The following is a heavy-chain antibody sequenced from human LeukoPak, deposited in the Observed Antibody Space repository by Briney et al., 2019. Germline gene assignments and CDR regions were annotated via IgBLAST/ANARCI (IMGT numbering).Heavy chain of an antibody. D-gene: IGHD3-16*01. J-gene: IGHJ4*02. CDR2: ISYDGSNK. Sequence: GGSLRLSCAASGFTFSSYGMHWVRQAPGKGLEWVAVISYDGSNKYYADSVKGRFTISRDNSKNTLYLQMNSLRAEDTAVYYCATGDDYGDSWGRGTLVTVSS. CDR1: GFTFSSYG. V-gene: IGHV3-30*03. CDR3: ATGDDYGDS.